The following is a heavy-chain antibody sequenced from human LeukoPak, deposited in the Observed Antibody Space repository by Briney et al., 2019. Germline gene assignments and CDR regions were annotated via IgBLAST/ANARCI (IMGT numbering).Heavy chain of an antibody. CDR3: SRGRKESATGTVDP. Sequence: GASVKVSCKVSGYSFTNYGIHWVRQAPGQGLEWMGWISIYNGNTDYAQHTQDRFTMTTDTSTSTASMELRSPTSDDTAVYYCSRGRKESATGTVDPWGQGTLVTASS. J-gene: IGHJ5*02. CDR1: GYSFTNYG. V-gene: IGHV1-18*01. CDR2: ISIYNGNT. D-gene: IGHD1-1*01.